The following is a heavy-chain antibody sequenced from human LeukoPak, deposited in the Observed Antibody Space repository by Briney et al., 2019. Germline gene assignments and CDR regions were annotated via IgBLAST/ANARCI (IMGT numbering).Heavy chain of an antibody. CDR3: ASFGTTDEPYYYYYYGMDV. Sequence: ASVKVSCKASGYTFTSYGISWVRRAPGQGLEWMGWISAYNGNTNYAQKLQGRVTMTTDTSTSTAYMELRSLRSDDTAVYYCASFGTTDEPYYYYYYGMDVWGQGTTVTVSS. CDR1: GYTFTSYG. CDR2: ISAYNGNT. V-gene: IGHV1-18*01. D-gene: IGHD1-1*01. J-gene: IGHJ6*02.